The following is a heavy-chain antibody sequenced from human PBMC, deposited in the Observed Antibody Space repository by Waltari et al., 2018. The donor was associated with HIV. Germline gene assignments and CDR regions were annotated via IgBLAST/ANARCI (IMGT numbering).Heavy chain of an antibody. D-gene: IGHD3-16*01. CDR2: MNQDGTEK. J-gene: IGHJ4*02. V-gene: IGHV3-7*01. Sequence: EVQLVESGGGLVQPGGSLSLSCSASGFAFSRYWMFWFRQAAGKGLEWVANMNQDGTEKYYVDSLRGRFTISRDNAKNSLYLQMDSLRAEDTAVYYCATQGTGGHYDFEYWGQGTLVTVSS. CDR3: ATQGTGGHYDFEY. CDR1: GFAFSRYW.